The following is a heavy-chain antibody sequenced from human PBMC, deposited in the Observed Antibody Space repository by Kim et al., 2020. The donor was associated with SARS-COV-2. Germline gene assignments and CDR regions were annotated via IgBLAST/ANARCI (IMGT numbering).Heavy chain of an antibody. CDR3: TRTTAGAGDY. CDR2: IRSKPKGYGT. V-gene: IGHV3-73*01. CDR1: GFTFSDST. Sequence: GGSLRLSCLASGFTFSDSTMHWVRQASGKGLEWVGRIRSKPKGYGTAYAASVEGRFTISRDDSKNTTYLQMNSLKTEDTAVYWCTRTTAGAGDYWGQGTLVTVSA. J-gene: IGHJ4*02. D-gene: IGHD5-18*01.